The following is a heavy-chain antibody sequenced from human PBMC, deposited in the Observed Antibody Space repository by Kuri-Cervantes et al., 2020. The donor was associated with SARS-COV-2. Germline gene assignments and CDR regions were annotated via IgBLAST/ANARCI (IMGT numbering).Heavy chain of an antibody. V-gene: IGHV4-4*07. CDR3: ARETVAGTGDWFDP. J-gene: IGHJ5*02. Sequence: SETLSLTCTVSGGSISSYYWSWIRQPAGKGLEWIGRIYTSGSTNYNPSPKSRVTMSVDTSKNQFSLKLSSVTAADTAVYYCARETVAGTGDWFDPWGQGTLVTVSS. CDR2: IYTSGST. D-gene: IGHD6-19*01. CDR1: GGSISSYY.